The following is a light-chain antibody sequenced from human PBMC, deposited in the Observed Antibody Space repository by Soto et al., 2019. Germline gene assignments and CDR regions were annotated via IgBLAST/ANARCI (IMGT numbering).Light chain of an antibody. CDR3: QQYGSSEII. CDR1: QSISGN. Sequence: EIVMTQSPATLSVSPGESATLSCRASQSISGNLAWYQQKPGLSPRLLIYDISSRATGIPDRFSGSVSGTDFTLTITRLEPEDFAVFYCQQYGSSEIIFGQGTRLEIK. CDR2: DIS. V-gene: IGKV3D-20*01. J-gene: IGKJ5*01.